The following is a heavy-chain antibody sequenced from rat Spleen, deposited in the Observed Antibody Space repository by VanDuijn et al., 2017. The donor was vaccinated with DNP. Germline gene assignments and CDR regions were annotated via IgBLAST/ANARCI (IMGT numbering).Heavy chain of an antibody. CDR2: ISYDGSRT. CDR3: ARPGD. D-gene: IGHD4-3*01. V-gene: IGHV5-17*01. J-gene: IGHJ2*01. CDR1: GFTFSDYA. Sequence: EVQLVESGGDLVQSGRSLKVSCAASGFTFSDYAMAWVRQAPKKGLEWVATISYDGSRTYYRDSVKGRFTISRDNAKSTLYLQMDSLRSEDTATYYCARPGDWGQGVMVTVSS.